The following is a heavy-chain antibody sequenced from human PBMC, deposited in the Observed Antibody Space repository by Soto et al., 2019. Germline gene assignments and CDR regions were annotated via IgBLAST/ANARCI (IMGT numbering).Heavy chain of an antibody. CDR3: ARRRGGYSGYDYYYYGMDV. V-gene: IGHV1-69*06. D-gene: IGHD5-12*01. Sequence: ASVKVSCKASGGTFSSYAISWVRQAPGQGLEWVGGIIPIFGTANYAQKVQGRVTITADKATVTAYMELSSLRSEDTVVYYCARRRGGYSGYDYYYYGMDVWGKETTVTVSS. J-gene: IGHJ6*04. CDR2: IIPIFGTA. CDR1: GGTFSSYA.